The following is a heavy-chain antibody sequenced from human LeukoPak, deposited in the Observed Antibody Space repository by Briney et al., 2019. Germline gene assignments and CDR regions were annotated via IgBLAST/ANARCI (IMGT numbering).Heavy chain of an antibody. Sequence: GGSLRLSCAASGFTVSSNYMSWVRQAPGKGLEWVSVIYSGGSTYYADSVKGRFTISRDNSKNTLYLQMNSLRAEDTAVYYCVRGCSDTCYRFDYWGQGTLVTVSS. V-gene: IGHV3-53*01. D-gene: IGHD2-15*01. CDR1: GFTVSSNY. J-gene: IGHJ4*02. CDR2: IYSGGST. CDR3: VRGCSDTCYRFDY.